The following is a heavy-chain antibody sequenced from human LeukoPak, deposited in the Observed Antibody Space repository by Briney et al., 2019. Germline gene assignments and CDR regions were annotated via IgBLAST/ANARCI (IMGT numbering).Heavy chain of an antibody. V-gene: IGHV3-23*01. D-gene: IGHD3-22*01. CDR3: AEGSGSSGYRYYFDY. J-gene: IGHJ4*02. CDR1: GFTFSTYA. CDR2: INGSGGST. Sequence: GGSLRLSCAASGFTFSTYAMGWVRQAPGKGLKWVSTINGSGGSTYHEDSVKGRFTISRDNSKNTLYLQMNSLRGGDTAIYYCAEGSGSSGYRYYFDYWGQGILVTVSS.